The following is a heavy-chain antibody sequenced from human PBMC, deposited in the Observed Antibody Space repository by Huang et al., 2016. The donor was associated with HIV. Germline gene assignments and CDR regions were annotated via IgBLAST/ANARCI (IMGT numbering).Heavy chain of an antibody. CDR3: AKGGSAAAVLDF. V-gene: IGHV3-30*18. CDR1: GFTFSSYG. D-gene: IGHD6-13*01. CDR2: ISYDAKTK. J-gene: IGHJ4*02. Sequence: QVQLVESGGGVVQPGRSLRISCAASGFTFSSYGMHWGRQAPGKGLGWGSVISYDAKTKYYAESVKGRFSSSRDNSKTTVYLQLNSLRVEDTAVYYCAKGGSAAAVLDFWGQGTLVTVSS.